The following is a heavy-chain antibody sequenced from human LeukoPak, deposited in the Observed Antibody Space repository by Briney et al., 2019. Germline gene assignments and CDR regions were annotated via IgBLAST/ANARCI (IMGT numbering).Heavy chain of an antibody. D-gene: IGHD3-22*01. V-gene: IGHV4-59*08. CDR1: GGSISNYY. J-gene: IGHJ4*02. CDR2: IYYSGST. Sequence: SETLSLTCTVSGGSISNYYWSWIRQPPGKGLEWIGYIYYSGSTNYNPSLKSRVTISVDTSKNQFSLKLSSVTAADTAVYYCARHVRDSSGYYLFDYWGQGTLVTVSS. CDR3: ARHVRDSSGYYLFDY.